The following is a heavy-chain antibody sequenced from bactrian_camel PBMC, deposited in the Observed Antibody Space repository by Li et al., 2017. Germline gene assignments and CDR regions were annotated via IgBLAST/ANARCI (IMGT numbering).Heavy chain of an antibody. CDR3: NTGPRGEDCNSGAWCYGAERQGY. CDR1: GYLYGGNC. CDR2: IHAYTGMT. J-gene: IGHJ4*01. V-gene: IGHV3S54*01. D-gene: IGHD3*01. Sequence: HVQLVESGGGSVQAGGSLRLACAASGYLYGGNCLGWFRQAPGKEREGVASIHAYTGMTAYAESVKGRFTISRDNAKNTLYLQLNSLKTEDTAVYYCNTGPRGEDCNSGAWCYGAERQGYWGQGTQVTVS.